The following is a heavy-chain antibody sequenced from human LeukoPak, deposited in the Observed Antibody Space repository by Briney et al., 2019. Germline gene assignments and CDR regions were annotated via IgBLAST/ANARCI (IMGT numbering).Heavy chain of an antibody. J-gene: IGHJ3*02. CDR1: GGSFSGYY. V-gene: IGHV4-34*01. Sequence: SETLSLTCAVYGGSFSGYYWSWIRQPPGKGLEWIGEINHSGSTNYNPSLKSRATISVDTPKNQFSLKLSSVTAADTAVYYCARGPLYGDYIDAFDIWGQGTMVTVSS. CDR3: ARGPLYGDYIDAFDI. D-gene: IGHD4-17*01. CDR2: INHSGST.